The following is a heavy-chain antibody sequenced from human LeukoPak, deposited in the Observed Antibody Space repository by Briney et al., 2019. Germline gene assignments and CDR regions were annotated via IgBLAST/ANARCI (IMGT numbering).Heavy chain of an antibody. CDR3: ARVQYHYDASGYYYYFDY. CDR2: LYPGDSDT. V-gene: IGHV5-51*01. Sequence: GESLKISCQTSGYNFTSDYWVGWVRQMPGKGLEWMGILYPGDSDTRYSPSFQGQVTISADKSISTAYLQWRSLKVSETAIYYCARVQYHYDASGYYYYFDYWGQGTLVTVSS. CDR1: GYNFTSDYW. J-gene: IGHJ4*02. D-gene: IGHD3-22*01.